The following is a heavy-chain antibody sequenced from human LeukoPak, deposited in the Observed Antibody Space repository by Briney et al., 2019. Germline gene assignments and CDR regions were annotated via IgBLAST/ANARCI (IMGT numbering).Heavy chain of an antibody. CDR2: IYYSGST. J-gene: IGHJ4*02. D-gene: IGHD3-10*01. CDR1: GGSIRSYY. V-gene: IGHV4-59*01. CDR3: ARVGLLWFGESYYFDY. Sequence: TSETLSLTCTVSGGSIRSYYWSWIRQPPGKGLEWIGYIYYSGSTNYSPSLKSRVTISVDTSKNQFSLKLSSVTAADTAVYYCARVGLLWFGESYYFDYWGQGTLVTVSS.